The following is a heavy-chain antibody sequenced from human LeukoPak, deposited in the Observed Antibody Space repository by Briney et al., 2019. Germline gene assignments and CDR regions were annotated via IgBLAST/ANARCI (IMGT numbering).Heavy chain of an antibody. CDR3: ARHTMVRGSSWFDP. D-gene: IGHD3-10*01. J-gene: IGHJ5*02. CDR1: GFTFSDYY. Sequence: PGGSLRLSCAASGFTFSDYYISWIRQAPGKGLKWVSYISSSGSTIYYADSVKGRFTISRDNAKNSLYLQMNSLRAEDTAVYYCARHTMVRGSSWFDPWGQGTLVTVSS. V-gene: IGHV3-11*01. CDR2: ISSSGSTI.